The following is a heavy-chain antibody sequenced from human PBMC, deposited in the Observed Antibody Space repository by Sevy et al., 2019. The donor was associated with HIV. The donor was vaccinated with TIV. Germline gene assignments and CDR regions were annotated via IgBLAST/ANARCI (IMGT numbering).Heavy chain of an antibody. J-gene: IGHJ3*02. V-gene: IGHV3-53*01. CDR2: IYSGDRT. Sequence: GGSLRLSCAASGFSVSNSYMSWVRQAPGKGLQWVSVIYSGDRTYYTDSVKGRFTISRDNSKNTLNIQMNSLRAEDTDVYYCARLSVYYYDSSGYYTTGHAFDIWGQGTMVTVSS. CDR1: GFSVSNSY. CDR3: ARLSVYYYDSSGYYTTGHAFDI. D-gene: IGHD3-22*01.